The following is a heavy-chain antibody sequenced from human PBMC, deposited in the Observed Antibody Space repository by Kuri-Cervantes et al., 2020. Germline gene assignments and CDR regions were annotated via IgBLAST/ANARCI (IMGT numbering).Heavy chain of an antibody. Sequence: SQTLSLTCAISGDSVSSNSAAWNWIRQSPSRGLEWLVRTYYRSQWFNDYAVSVKSRITINPDTSKNQFSLQLNSVTAADTAVYYCARAGNRGECNLISCYAFWGQGILVTVSS. CDR2: TYYRSQWFN. CDR3: ARAGNRGECNLISCYAF. D-gene: IGHD2-2*01. V-gene: IGHV6-1*01. CDR1: GDSVSSNSAA. J-gene: IGHJ4*02.